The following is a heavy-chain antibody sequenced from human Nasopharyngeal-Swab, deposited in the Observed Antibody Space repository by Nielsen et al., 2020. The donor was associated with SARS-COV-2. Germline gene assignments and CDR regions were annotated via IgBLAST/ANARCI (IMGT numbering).Heavy chain of an antibody. CDR1: GLTFSGYS. Sequence: GESLKISCAASGLTFSGYSMNWVRQAPGEGLEWVSSISSSGSYIFYADSVKGRFTISRDNSKNSLYLQMNSLRTEDTALYYCAKDSYSSPGLYWGQGTLVTVSS. V-gene: IGHV3-21*04. D-gene: IGHD6-6*01. CDR2: ISSSGSYI. J-gene: IGHJ4*02. CDR3: AKDSYSSPGLY.